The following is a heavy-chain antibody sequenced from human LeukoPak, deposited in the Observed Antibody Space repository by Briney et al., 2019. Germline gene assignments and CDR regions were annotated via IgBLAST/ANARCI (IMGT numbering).Heavy chain of an antibody. CDR2: ISYDGSNK. J-gene: IGHJ6*02. Sequence: GGSLRLSCAASGFTFSSYGMHWVRQAPGKGLEWVAVISYDGSNKYYADSVKGRFTISRDNSKNTLYLQMNSLRGEDTAVYYCAKDPGYTSGWTYYYYGMDVWGQGTAVTVSS. V-gene: IGHV3-30*18. D-gene: IGHD6-19*01. CDR3: AKDPGYTSGWTYYYYGMDV. CDR1: GFTFSSYG.